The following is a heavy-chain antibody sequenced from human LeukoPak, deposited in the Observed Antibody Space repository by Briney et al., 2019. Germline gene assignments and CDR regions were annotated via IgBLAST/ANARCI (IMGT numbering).Heavy chain of an antibody. CDR2: ISYDGSNK. D-gene: IGHD5-12*01. Sequence: GGSLRLSCAASGFTFSSYAMHWVRQAPGKGLEWVAVISYDGSNKYYADSVKGRFTISLDNSKNTLYLQMNSLRAEDSAIYYCAKWSGYGDYWGQGTLVSVSS. CDR1: GFTFSSYA. CDR3: AKWSGYGDY. V-gene: IGHV3-30*04. J-gene: IGHJ4*02.